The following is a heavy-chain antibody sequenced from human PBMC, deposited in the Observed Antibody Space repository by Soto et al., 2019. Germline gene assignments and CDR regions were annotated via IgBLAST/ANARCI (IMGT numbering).Heavy chain of an antibody. CDR1: GGSVNGYY. CDR3: ATRITVFGLLIPPFDP. CDR2: INHTGGT. J-gene: IGHJ5*02. D-gene: IGHD3-3*01. Sequence: PSETLSLTCAVYGGSVNGYYWDWIRQPPGKGLEWIGEINHTGGTHYNPSLKSRGTMSVDTSKNQFSLRLSSVTAADTAIYYCATRITVFGLLIPPFDPWGQGTQVTVS. V-gene: IGHV4-34*01.